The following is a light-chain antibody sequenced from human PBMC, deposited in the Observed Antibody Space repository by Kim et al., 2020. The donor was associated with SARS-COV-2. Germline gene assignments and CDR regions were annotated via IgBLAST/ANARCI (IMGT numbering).Light chain of an antibody. CDR3: ATWYRSLSLYVV. V-gene: IGLV1-51*02. Sequence: QEVTISCPGTNCDVGTYNVAWYHHYPRAAPPHLIFDNDKKPPSMADRFSSCNSCASTTLVTTSLRTGEEADDYCATWYRSLSLYVVFGGGTQLTVL. J-gene: IGLJ2*01. CDR1: NCDVGTYN. CDR2: DND.